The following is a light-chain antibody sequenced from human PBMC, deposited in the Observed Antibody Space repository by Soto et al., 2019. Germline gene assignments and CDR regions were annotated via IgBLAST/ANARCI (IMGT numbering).Light chain of an antibody. Sequence: EIVLTQSPATLSLSPGERATLSCRASQSISVYLAWYQQKLGQAPRLLISDAYNRATGIPARFSGSGSGTDFTLTISSLEPEDFAVHYCQQRGNWPLTFGGGTTVEIK. J-gene: IGKJ4*01. V-gene: IGKV3-11*01. CDR1: QSISVY. CDR3: QQRGNWPLT. CDR2: DAY.